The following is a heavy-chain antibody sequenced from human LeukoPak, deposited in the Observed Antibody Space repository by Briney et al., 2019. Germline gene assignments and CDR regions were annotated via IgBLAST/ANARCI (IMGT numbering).Heavy chain of an antibody. J-gene: IGHJ4*02. V-gene: IGHV3-53*01. CDR1: GFTVSSNY. CDR3: ARIRGDWYFDY. Sequence: GGSLRLSCAASGFTVSSNYMGWVRQAPGEGLEWVSAIYIDGSIYYADSVKGRFTVSRDNSKNTLYLQMDSLRAEDTAVYYCARIRGDWYFDYWGQGTLVTVSS. CDR2: IYIDGSI. D-gene: IGHD2-21*01.